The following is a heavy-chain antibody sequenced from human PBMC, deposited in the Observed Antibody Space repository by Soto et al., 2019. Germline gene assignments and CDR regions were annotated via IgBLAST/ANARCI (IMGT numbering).Heavy chain of an antibody. CDR3: AREVGVGGYYYYGMDV. CDR2: IIPIFGTA. D-gene: IGHD1-26*01. J-gene: IGHJ6*02. CDR1: GGTFSSYA. Sequence: GASVKVSCKASGGTFSSYAISWVRQAPGQGLEWMGGIIPIFGTANYAQKFQGRVTITADESTSTAYMGLSSLRSEDTAVYYCAREVGVGGYYYYGMDVWGQGTTVTVS. V-gene: IGHV1-69*13.